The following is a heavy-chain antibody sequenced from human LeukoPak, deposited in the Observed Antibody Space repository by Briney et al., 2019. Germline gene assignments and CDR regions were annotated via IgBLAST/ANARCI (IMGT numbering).Heavy chain of an antibody. J-gene: IGHJ2*01. Sequence: PSETLSLTCTVSGGSISSYYWSWIRQPPGKGLEWIGYIYYSGSTNYNPSLKSRVTISVDTSKNQFSLKLSSVTAADTAVYYCARWGGGWGSLDFIRYFDLWGRGTLVTVSS. CDR1: GGSISSYY. CDR3: ARWGGGWGSLDFIRYFDL. V-gene: IGHV4-59*01. D-gene: IGHD3-16*01. CDR2: IYYSGST.